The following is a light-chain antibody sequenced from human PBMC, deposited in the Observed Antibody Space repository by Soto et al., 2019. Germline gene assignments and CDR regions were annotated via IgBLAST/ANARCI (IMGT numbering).Light chain of an antibody. Sequence: PLSCRASQSVNNNLAWYQKKPGQGPRLLIYGASTRATGIPARFSGSGSGTEFTLTINSLQSEDYAVYFCHHYHNAAGTFGGGTKVDIK. CDR2: GAS. J-gene: IGKJ4*01. CDR3: HHYHNAAGT. CDR1: QSVNNN. V-gene: IGKV3-15*01.